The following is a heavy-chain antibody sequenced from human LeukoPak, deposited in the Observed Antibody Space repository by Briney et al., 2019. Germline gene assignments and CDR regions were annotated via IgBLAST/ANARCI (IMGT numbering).Heavy chain of an antibody. Sequence: SETLSLTCAVSTDSITSNWWSWVRQPPGKGLEWIGEVHKSGSTNYYPSLQSRVTISIEKSKNQIALELTSVTAADTAVYYCAKEIVGAPTPGAYWGQGILVTVSS. CDR1: TDSITSNW. V-gene: IGHV4-4*02. CDR2: VHKSGST. D-gene: IGHD1-26*01. CDR3: AKEIVGAPTPGAY. J-gene: IGHJ4*02.